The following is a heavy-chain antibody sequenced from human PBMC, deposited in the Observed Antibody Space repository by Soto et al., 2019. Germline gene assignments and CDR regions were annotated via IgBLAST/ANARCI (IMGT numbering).Heavy chain of an antibody. CDR3: ARDFSQQLVLEYYYYGMDV. Sequence: SVKVSCKASGGTFSSYAISWVRQAPGQGLEWMGGIIPIFGTANYAQKFQGRVTITADESTSTAYMELSSLRSEDTAVYYCARDFSQQLVLEYYYYGMDVWGQGTTVTVSS. CDR2: IIPIFGTA. V-gene: IGHV1-69*13. D-gene: IGHD6-13*01. J-gene: IGHJ6*02. CDR1: GGTFSSYA.